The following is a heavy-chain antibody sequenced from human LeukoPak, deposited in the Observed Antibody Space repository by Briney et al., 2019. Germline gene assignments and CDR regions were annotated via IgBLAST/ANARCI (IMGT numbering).Heavy chain of an antibody. CDR1: GGSFSSYY. D-gene: IGHD6-19*01. V-gene: IGHV4-34*01. CDR2: INHSGST. CDR3: ARDSSGWGLSDYFDY. J-gene: IGHJ4*02. Sequence: SETLSLTCAVYGGSFSSYYWSWIRQPPGKGLEWIGEINHSGSTNYNPSLKSRVTMSVDTSKDQVSLKLTSVTAADTAVYYCARDSSGWGLSDYFDYWGQGTLVTVSS.